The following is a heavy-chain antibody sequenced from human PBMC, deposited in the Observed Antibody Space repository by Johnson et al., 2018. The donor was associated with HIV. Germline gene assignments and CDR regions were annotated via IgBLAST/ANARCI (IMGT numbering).Heavy chain of an antibody. V-gene: IGHV3-30*04. CDR3: ARDLNRYYYGSVKAFDI. D-gene: IGHD3-10*01. CDR1: GFTFSSYA. CDR2: ISYDGSNK. Sequence: QMLLVESGGGVVQPGGSLRLSCAASGFTFSSYAMHWVRQAPGKGLEWVAVISYDGSNKYYADSVKGRFTISRDNSKNTLYLQMNRLRAEHTAVYYCARDLNRYYYGSVKAFDIWGQGKMVTVSS. J-gene: IGHJ3*02.